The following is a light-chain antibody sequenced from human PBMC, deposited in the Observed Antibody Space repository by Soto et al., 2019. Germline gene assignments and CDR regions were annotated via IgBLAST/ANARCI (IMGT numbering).Light chain of an antibody. CDR2: AAS. V-gene: IGKV1-39*01. CDR3: QQSYSTPMYP. CDR1: QNIANY. J-gene: IGKJ2*01. Sequence: DIQMTQSPSSLSASVGDRVTITCRASQNIANYLNWYQQKPGKAPKLLIYAASSLQSGVPSRFSGSGSGTDFTLTISSLQPEDFAIYYCQQSYSTPMYPFGQGTKLEIK.